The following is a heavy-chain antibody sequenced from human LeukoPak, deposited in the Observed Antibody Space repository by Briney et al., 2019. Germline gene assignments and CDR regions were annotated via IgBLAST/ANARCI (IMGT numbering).Heavy chain of an antibody. CDR1: GFTFSSYS. CDR2: ISSSSSYI. D-gene: IGHD2-2*02. Sequence: GGFLRLSCAASGFTFSSYSMNWVRQAPGKGLEWVSSISSSSSYIYYADSVKGRFTISRDNAKNSLYLQMNSLRAEDTAVYYCARDPRRYCSSTSCYSREPWFDPWGQGTLVTVSS. V-gene: IGHV3-21*01. J-gene: IGHJ5*02. CDR3: ARDPRRYCSSTSCYSREPWFDP.